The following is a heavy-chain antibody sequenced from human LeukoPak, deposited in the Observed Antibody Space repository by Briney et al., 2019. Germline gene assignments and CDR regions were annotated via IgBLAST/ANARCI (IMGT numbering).Heavy chain of an antibody. V-gene: IGHV3-53*01. J-gene: IGHJ4*02. CDR3: AKGDCGRDCYYGINY. Sequence: GGSLRLSCAASGFTVSSNYMSWVRQAPGKGLEWVSVIYSGGSTYYADSVKGRFTISRDNSKNTLYLQMNSLRAEDTAVYYCAKGDCGRDCYYGINYWGQGSLVTVSS. CDR2: IYSGGST. CDR1: GFTVSSNY. D-gene: IGHD2-21*02.